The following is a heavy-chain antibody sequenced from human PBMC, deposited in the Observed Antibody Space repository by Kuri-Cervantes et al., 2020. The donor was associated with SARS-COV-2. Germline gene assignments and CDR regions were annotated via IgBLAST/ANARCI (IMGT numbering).Heavy chain of an antibody. V-gene: IGHV4-61*08. Sequence: GSLRLSCTVSDDFVKNRDYYWNWVRQSPGKGLEWLGYIYYDGSTNYNPSLKSRVTISVDTSKNQFSLKLSSVTAADTAVYYCAGKRGTDIVVVVNSYFDYWGQGTLVTVSS. CDR3: AGKRGTDIVVVVNSYFDY. J-gene: IGHJ4*02. D-gene: IGHD2-15*01. CDR1: DDFVKNRDYY. CDR2: IYYDGST.